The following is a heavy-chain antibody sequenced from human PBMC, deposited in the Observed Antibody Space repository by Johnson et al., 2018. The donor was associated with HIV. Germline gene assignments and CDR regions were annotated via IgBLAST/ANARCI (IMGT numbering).Heavy chain of an antibody. CDR2: IKSKTDGGTT. CDR1: GFTFRSYA. V-gene: IGHV3-15*01. Sequence: VQLVESGGGVMQPGKSLRLSCEASGFTFRSYAMHWVRQAPGKGLEWVGRIKSKTDGGTTDYAAPVKGRFTISRDDSKNTLYLQMNSLKTEDTAVYYCTTESGYSGYDLQLGAFDIWGQGTMVTVSS. J-gene: IGHJ3*02. D-gene: IGHD5-12*01. CDR3: TTESGYSGYDLQLGAFDI.